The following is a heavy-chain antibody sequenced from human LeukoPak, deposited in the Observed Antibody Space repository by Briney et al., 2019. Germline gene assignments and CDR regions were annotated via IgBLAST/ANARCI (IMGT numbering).Heavy chain of an antibody. J-gene: IGHJ4*02. D-gene: IGHD2-21*01. CDR3: ARLQGDSTAIFDY. CDR2: VYYSGET. CDR1: GGSISGHY. Sequence: SETLSLTCTVSGGSISGHYWSWIRQPPAKGPEWVGYVYYSGETNYNPSLKSRVTISVDTSKNQFSLKLTSVTAADTAVYYCARLQGDSTAIFDYWGQGILVSVSS. V-gene: IGHV4-59*11.